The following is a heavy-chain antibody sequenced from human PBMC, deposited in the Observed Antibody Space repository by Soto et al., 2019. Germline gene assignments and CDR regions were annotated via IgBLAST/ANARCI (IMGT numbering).Heavy chain of an antibody. CDR1: GFTFFNYA. D-gene: IGHD2-8*01. CDR3: WRDRNGKHIGAFEM. Sequence: EVQLLESGGGLEQPGGSLTISCAASGFTFFNYAMTWVRQAPGKGLEWVSSIGGTGAPTKYGDSVKDRFIIYRDNSKHTVYLQLSSLIPEVTEVYYCWRDRNGKHIGAFEMWGQGTVVTVSS. V-gene: IGHV3-23*01. J-gene: IGHJ3*02. CDR2: IGGTGAPT.